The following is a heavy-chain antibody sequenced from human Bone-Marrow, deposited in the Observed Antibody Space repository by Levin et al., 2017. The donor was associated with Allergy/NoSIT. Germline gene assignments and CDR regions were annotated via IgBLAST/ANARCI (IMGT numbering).Heavy chain of an antibody. V-gene: IGHV3-23*01. D-gene: IGHD3-3*01. CDR3: AKKMGVVPGHDCFGS. J-gene: IGHJ5*01. CDR1: GFTFDSYS. Sequence: PGESLKISCTSSGFTFDSYSMSWVRQAPGAGLQWVSIISGRSGAIYYEDSVKGRFTISRDNSRNTLYLQMNNLRADDTAIYYCAKKMGVVPGHDCFGSWGQGTLVTVSS. CDR2: ISGRSGAI.